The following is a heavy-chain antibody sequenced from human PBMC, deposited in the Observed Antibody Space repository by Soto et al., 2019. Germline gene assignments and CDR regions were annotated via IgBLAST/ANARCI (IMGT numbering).Heavy chain of an antibody. CDR2: IYPGDSDT. V-gene: IGHV5-51*03. J-gene: IGHJ4*02. Sequence: EVQLVQSGAEVKKPGESLQISCKGSGYSFTSYWIGWVRQMPGKGLEWMGIIYPGDSDTRYSPSFQGQVTISADKSISTAYLQWSSLKASDTAMYYCARPGSDFWSGYYGFGYWGQGTLVTVSS. CDR3: ARPGSDFWSGYYGFGY. D-gene: IGHD3-3*01. CDR1: GYSFTSYW.